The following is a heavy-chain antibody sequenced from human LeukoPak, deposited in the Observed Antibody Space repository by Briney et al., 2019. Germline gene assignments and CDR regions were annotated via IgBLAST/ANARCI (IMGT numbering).Heavy chain of an antibody. D-gene: IGHD1-7*01. V-gene: IGHV7-4-1*02. CDR1: GYTLTSYG. CDR2: INTNTGNP. CDR3: ARGTTYGTY. Sequence: ASVKVSCKASGYTLTSYGMNWVRQAPGQVLEWMGWINTNTGNPTYAQDFTGRLVFSMDTSVSTAYLQIISLKAEDTAVYYCARGTTYGTYWGQGTPVTVSS. J-gene: IGHJ4*02.